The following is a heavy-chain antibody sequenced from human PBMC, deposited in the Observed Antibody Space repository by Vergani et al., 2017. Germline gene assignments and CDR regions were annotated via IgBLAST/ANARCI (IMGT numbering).Heavy chain of an antibody. CDR2: ISGPGLST. CDR1: VFTFSNSA. D-gene: IGHD2-2*01. V-gene: IGHV3-23*01. CDR3: ARDQVPAAIRLNVGNYMDV. Sequence: EVHLLESGGGLVQSGGSLRLSCAASVFTFSNSAVSWVRQAPGRGLAWVSSISGPGLSTYYADSVKGRFSISRDNSKNTLYLQMSSLRAEDTAVYYCARDQVPAAIRLNVGNYMDVWGKGTTVIVSS. J-gene: IGHJ6*03.